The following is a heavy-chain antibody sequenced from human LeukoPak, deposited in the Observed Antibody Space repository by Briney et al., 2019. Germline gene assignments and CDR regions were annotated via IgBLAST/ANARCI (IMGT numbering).Heavy chain of an antibody. Sequence: KPSETLSLTCAVYGGSFSGYYWSWIRQPTGKGLEWIGEINHSGSTNYNPSLKSRVTISVDTSKNQFSLKLSSVTAADTAVYYCARGRSSGWYNNYFDYWGQGTLVTVSS. V-gene: IGHV4-34*01. J-gene: IGHJ4*02. D-gene: IGHD6-19*01. CDR3: ARGRSSGWYNNYFDY. CDR2: INHSGST. CDR1: GGSFSGYY.